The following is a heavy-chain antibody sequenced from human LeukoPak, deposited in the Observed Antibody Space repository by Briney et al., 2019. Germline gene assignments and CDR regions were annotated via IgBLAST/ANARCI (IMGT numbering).Heavy chain of an antibody. J-gene: IGHJ6*02. CDR3: TAARPDYYYYGMDV. CDR2: IRSKANSYAT. CDR1: EFTFSGSA. V-gene: IGHV3-73*01. Sequence: GGSLKLSCAASEFTFSGSAMHWVRQASGKGLEWVGRIRSKANSYATAYAASVKGRFTIPRDDSKNTAYLQMNSLKTEDTAVYYCTAARPDYYYYGMDVWGQGTTVTVSS. D-gene: IGHD6-6*01.